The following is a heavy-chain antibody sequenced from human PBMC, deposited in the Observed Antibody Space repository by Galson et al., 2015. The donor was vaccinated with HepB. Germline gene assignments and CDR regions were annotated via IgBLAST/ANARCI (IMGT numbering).Heavy chain of an antibody. J-gene: IGHJ6*03. CDR3: ARQITYYDFWSGYYSLLGYMDV. D-gene: IGHD3-3*01. Sequence: SLRLSCAASGFTFSRYWMTWVRQAPGKGLEWVANIKEDGSEKYYVESLKGRFTISRENAKNSLYLQMNSLRAEDTAVYYCARQITYYDFWSGYYSLLGYMDVWGKGTTVTVSS. CDR2: IKEDGSEK. V-gene: IGHV3-7*03. CDR1: GFTFSRYW.